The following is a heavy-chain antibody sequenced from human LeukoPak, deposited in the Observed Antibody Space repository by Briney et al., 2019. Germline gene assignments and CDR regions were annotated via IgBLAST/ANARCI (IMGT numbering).Heavy chain of an antibody. CDR3: FSSSWPFAY. J-gene: IGHJ4*02. D-gene: IGHD6-13*01. Sequence: PGGSLRLSCAASGVTFSSYEMNWGRQAPGKGLEWVSYISSSGSTIYYADSVKGRFTISRDNAKNSLYLQMNSLRAEDTAVYYCFSSSWPFAYWGQGTLVTVSS. CDR2: ISSSGSTI. CDR1: GVTFSSYE. V-gene: IGHV3-48*03.